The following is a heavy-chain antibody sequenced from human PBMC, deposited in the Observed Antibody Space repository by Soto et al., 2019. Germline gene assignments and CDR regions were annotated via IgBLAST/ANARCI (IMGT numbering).Heavy chain of an antibody. J-gene: IGHJ6*02. Sequence: GGSLRLSCAPSGFTFSDYYMSWIRQAPGKGLEWVSYITSSGRTIFYADSVKGRFTISRDNAKNSLYLQMNSLRAEDTAVYYCARGGGYGGQYCYGMDAWGQGTTVTVSS. CDR1: GFTFSDYY. CDR2: ITSSGRTI. V-gene: IGHV3-11*01. D-gene: IGHD3-16*01. CDR3: ARGGGYGGQYCYGMDA.